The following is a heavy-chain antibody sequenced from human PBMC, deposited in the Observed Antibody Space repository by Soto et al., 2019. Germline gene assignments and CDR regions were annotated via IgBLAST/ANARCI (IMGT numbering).Heavy chain of an antibody. CDR2: ISTGGTYL. V-gene: IGHV3-21*02. CDR1: GFTLRTHT. D-gene: IGHD3-16*01. J-gene: IGHJ6*02. CDR3: VKGGEDITSPYGMDV. Sequence: EVQLVESGGGLVKAGWSLRLSCAASGFTLRTHTLLLVRHAPGKVLEWVSSISTGGTYLEYAHSVKGRFTISRDDAKDSVLLQMNSLKTDDTAVYYCVKGGEDITSPYGMDVWGQGTTVTVSS.